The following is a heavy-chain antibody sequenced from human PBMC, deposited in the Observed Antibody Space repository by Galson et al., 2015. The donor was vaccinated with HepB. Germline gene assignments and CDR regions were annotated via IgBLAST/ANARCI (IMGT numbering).Heavy chain of an antibody. CDR2: IRSKANSYAT. CDR1: GFTFSGSA. V-gene: IGHV3-73*01. CDR3: TRLESSGVSTGTTGGDY. Sequence: SLRLSCAASGFTFSGSAMHWVRQASGKGLEWVGRIRSKANSYATAYAASVKGRFTISRDDSKNTAYLQMNSLKTEDTAVYYCTRLESSGVSTGTTGGDYWGQGTLVTVSS. J-gene: IGHJ4*02. D-gene: IGHD1-1*01.